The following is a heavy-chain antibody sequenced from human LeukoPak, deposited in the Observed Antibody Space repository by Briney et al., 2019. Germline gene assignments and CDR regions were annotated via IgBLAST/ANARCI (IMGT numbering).Heavy chain of an antibody. V-gene: IGHV1-18*01. D-gene: IGHD6-6*01. CDR3: ARVLRGVSSSPQGY. CDR1: GYTFTSYG. Sequence: ASVKVSCKASGYTFTSYGISWVRQAPGQGLEWMGWISAYNGNTNYAQKLQGRVTMTTDTSTSTAYMELRSLRSDDTAVYYCARVLRGVSSSPQGYWGQGTLVTVSS. CDR2: ISAYNGNT. J-gene: IGHJ4*02.